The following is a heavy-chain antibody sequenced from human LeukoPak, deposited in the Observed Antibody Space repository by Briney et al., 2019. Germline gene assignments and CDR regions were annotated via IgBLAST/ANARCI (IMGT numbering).Heavy chain of an antibody. J-gene: IGHJ4*02. CDR1: GYTFTNYA. V-gene: IGHV7-4-1*02. CDR2: INSNTGNP. D-gene: IGHD3-22*01. CDR3: ARDPNHYYDSSGYYGDY. Sequence: ASVKVSCKASGYTFTNYAMNWVRQAPGQGLEWMGWINSNTGNPAYAQGFTGRFVFSLDTSVSTAYLQISSLKAEDTAVYYCARDPNHYYDSSGYYGDYWGQGTLVTVSS.